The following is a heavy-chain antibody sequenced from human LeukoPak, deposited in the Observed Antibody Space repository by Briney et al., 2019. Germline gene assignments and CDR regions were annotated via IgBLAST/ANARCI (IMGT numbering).Heavy chain of an antibody. D-gene: IGHD4-17*01. CDR2: IYYSGSS. V-gene: IGHV4-59*08. J-gene: IGHJ5*02. CDR3: ARRLRQNLFDP. Sequence: SETLSLTCTVTGVSIISDYWSWLRLPPARELEWIGYIYYSGSSKYNPSLKSRVTMSVDTSKNQFSLKLTSVTAADTAVYYCARRLRQNLFDPWGQGTLVTVSS. CDR1: GVSIISDY.